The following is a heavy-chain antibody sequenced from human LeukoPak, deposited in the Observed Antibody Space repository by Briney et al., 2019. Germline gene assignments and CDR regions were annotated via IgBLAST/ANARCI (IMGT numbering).Heavy chain of an antibody. J-gene: IGHJ3*02. CDR1: GGSISSGGYY. D-gene: IGHD3-10*01. V-gene: IGHV4-31*03. CDR2: IYYSGST. Sequence: SETLSLTCTVSGGSISSGGYYWSWIRQHPGKGLEWIGYIYYSGSTYYNPSLKSRVTISVDKSKNQFSLKLSSVTAADTAVYYCARVRVLYAFDIWGQGTMVTVSS. CDR3: ARVRVLYAFDI.